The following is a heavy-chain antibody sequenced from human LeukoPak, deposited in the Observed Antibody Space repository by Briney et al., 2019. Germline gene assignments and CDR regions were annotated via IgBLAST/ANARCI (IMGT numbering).Heavy chain of an antibody. CDR3: VRYYAGDYQGSRFFDY. CDR2: IIHSGCT. D-gene: IGHD4-17*01. Sequence: SETLSLTCAVYGGSFSDCSRNSIRQPPGKGLEWIGEIIHSGCTKCSPSLKSRVTIAVDTSKNQFTLKVISVTAADAAVYYCVRYYAGDYQGSRFFDYWGQGTLVTVSS. J-gene: IGHJ4*02. V-gene: IGHV4-34*12. CDR1: GGSFSDCS.